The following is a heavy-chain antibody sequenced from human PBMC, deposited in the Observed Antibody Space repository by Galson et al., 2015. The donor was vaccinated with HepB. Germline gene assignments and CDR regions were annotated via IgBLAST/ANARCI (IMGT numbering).Heavy chain of an antibody. CDR3: ASPEGSMVADYYYYGMDV. V-gene: IGHV1-69*13. J-gene: IGHJ6*02. Sequence: SVKVSCKASGGTFSSYAISWVRQAPGQGLEWMGGIIPIFGTANYAQKFQGRVTITADESTSTAYMELSSLRSEDTAVYYCASPEGSMVADYYYYGMDVWGQGTTVTVSS. D-gene: IGHD4/OR15-4a*01. CDR1: GGTFSSYA. CDR2: IIPIFGTA.